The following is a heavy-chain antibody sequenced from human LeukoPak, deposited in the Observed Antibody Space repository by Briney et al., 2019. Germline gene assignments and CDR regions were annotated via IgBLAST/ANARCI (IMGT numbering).Heavy chain of an antibody. Sequence: ASVKVSCKASGYTFTNYGISWVRQAPGQGLEWMGWFSAYNGNTNYAQKFQARVTMTTDTSTSTAYMELRSLRSDDTAVYYCARVLRSSTLPPVSSEFDPWGQGTLVTVSS. J-gene: IGHJ5*02. CDR2: FSAYNGNT. D-gene: IGHD5-12*01. CDR3: ARVLRSSTLPPVSSEFDP. CDR1: GYTFTNYG. V-gene: IGHV1-18*01.